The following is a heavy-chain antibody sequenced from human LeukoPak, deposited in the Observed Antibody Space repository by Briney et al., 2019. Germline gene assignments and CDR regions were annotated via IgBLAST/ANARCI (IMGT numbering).Heavy chain of an antibody. CDR2: ISGSGGST. V-gene: IGHV3-23*01. CDR1: GFTFSSYA. J-gene: IGHJ4*02. Sequence: GGSLRLSCAASGFTFSSYAMSWVRQAPGKGLEWVSAISGSGGSTYYADSVKGRFTISRDNSKNTLYLQMNSLRAEDTAVYYCARDRYYYDSSGYYYLVEYYFDYWGQGTLVTVSS. CDR3: ARDRYYYDSSGYYYLVEYYFDY. D-gene: IGHD3-22*01.